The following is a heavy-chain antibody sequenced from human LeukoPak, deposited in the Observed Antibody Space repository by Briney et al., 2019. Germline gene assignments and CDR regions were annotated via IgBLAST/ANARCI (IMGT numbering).Heavy chain of an antibody. D-gene: IGHD4-17*01. CDR1: GFTFGDYA. Sequence: GGSLRLSCSASGFTFGDYAMSWVGQAPGKGLEWVGFIRSKAYGGTTEYAASVKGRFTISRDDSKSIAYLQMNSLKTEDTAVYYCTRTGTTVTLYYFDYRGQGTLVTVSS. J-gene: IGHJ4*02. CDR3: TRTGTTVTLYYFDY. CDR2: IRSKAYGGTT. V-gene: IGHV3-49*04.